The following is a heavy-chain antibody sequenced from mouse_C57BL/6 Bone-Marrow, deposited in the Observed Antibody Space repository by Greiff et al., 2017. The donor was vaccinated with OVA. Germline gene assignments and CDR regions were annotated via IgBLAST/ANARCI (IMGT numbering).Heavy chain of an antibody. CDR2: ISNGGGST. CDR3: ARQGIYYYGSSPAWFAY. Sequence: EVMLVESGGGLVQPGGSLKLSCAASGFTFSDYYMYWVRQTPETRLEWVAYISNGGGSTYYPDTVKGRFTISRDNAKNTLYLQMSRLKSEDTAMYYCARQGIYYYGSSPAWFAYWGQGTLVTVSA. V-gene: IGHV5-12*01. CDR1: GFTFSDYY. D-gene: IGHD1-1*01. J-gene: IGHJ3*01.